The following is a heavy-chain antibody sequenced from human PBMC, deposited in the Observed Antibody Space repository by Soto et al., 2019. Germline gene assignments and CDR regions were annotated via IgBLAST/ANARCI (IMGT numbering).Heavy chain of an antibody. D-gene: IGHD2-2*01. CDR3: ARAGRYCSSTSCYDAFDI. CDR1: GGSISSSSYY. J-gene: IGHJ3*02. Sequence: SETLSLTCTVSGGSISSSSYYWGWIRQPPGKGLEGIGSIYYSGSTYYNPSLKSRVTISVDTSKNQFSLKLLSVTAADTAVYYCARAGRYCSSTSCYDAFDIWGQGTMVTVSS. V-gene: IGHV4-39*01. CDR2: IYYSGST.